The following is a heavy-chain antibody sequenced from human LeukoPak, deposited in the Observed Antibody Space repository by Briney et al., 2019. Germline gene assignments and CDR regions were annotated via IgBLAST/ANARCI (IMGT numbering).Heavy chain of an antibody. D-gene: IGHD5-12*01. J-gene: IGHJ4*02. CDR3: ARNYGGYDGTDY. V-gene: IGHV3-20*04. CDR2: IIWKGVST. CDR1: GFKFDDYG. Sequence: AVGSLRLSCAASGFKFDDYGMSWVRQAPGKGLEWVSGIIWKGVSTGYIDSVKGRFTISRDNAKNSLYLQMNSLRAEDTALYYCARNYGGYDGTDYWGQGTLVTVS.